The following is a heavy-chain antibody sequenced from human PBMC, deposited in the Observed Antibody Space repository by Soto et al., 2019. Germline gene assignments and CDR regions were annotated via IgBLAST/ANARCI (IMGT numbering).Heavy chain of an antibody. V-gene: IGHV1-69*13. CDR2: IIPIFGTA. CDR3: ARDPRHSPVAKSRRAFDI. CDR1: GGTFSSYA. D-gene: IGHD2-15*01. Sequence: AASVKVSCKASGGTFSSYAISWVRQAPGQGLEWMGGIIPIFGTANYAQKFQGRVTITADESTSTAYMELSSLRSEDTAVYYFARDPRHSPVAKSRRAFDIWGQGTMVTVSS. J-gene: IGHJ3*02.